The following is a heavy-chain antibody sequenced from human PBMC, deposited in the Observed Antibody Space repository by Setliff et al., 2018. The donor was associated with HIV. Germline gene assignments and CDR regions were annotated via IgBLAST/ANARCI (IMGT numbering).Heavy chain of an antibody. Sequence: PSETLSLTCAVYGGSFSGYYWTWIRQPPGKGLEWIGYIYYTGSTNYNPSLRGRVTISVDTSKKQLSLKLNSVTAADTAVYFCAREIYGGNSRPFDYWGQGTQVTVSS. CDR3: AREIYGGNSRPFDY. CDR1: GGSFSGYY. CDR2: IYYTGST. J-gene: IGHJ4*02. D-gene: IGHD4-17*01. V-gene: IGHV4-59*01.